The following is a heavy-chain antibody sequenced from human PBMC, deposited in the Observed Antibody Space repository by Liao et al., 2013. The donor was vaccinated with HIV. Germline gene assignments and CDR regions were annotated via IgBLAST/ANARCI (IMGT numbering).Heavy chain of an antibody. D-gene: IGHD3-22*01. CDR3: ARDQNNSGYYGYYFDY. CDR1: GGSISTYY. J-gene: IGHJ4*02. CDR2: IYTGGST. Sequence: QVQLQESGPGLVKPSETLSLTCTVSGGSISTYYWSWLRQSAGKGLEWIGRIYTGGSTNSNPSLKSRVAMSLDTSKNQFSLKLSSVTAADTAVYYCARDQNNSGYYGYYFDYWGQGTLVIVSS. V-gene: IGHV4-4*07.